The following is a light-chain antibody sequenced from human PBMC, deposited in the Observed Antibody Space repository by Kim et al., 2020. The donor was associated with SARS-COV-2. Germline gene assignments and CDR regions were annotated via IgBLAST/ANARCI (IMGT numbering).Light chain of an antibody. J-gene: IGKJ4*01. CDR1: QSVRSD. Sequence: SPGERATLSGRASQSVRSDLAWYQQKPGQAPRLLIYGASTRATGVPARFSGSGSGTEFTLTISSLQSEDFVVYYCQQYNDWPPLTFGGGTKVDIK. V-gene: IGKV3-15*01. CDR2: GAS. CDR3: QQYNDWPPLT.